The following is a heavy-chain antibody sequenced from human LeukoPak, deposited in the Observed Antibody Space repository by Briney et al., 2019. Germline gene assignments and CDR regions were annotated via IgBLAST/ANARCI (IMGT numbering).Heavy chain of an antibody. CDR1: GGSISSGGYY. V-gene: IGHV4-30-2*02. CDR2: IYHSGST. CDR3: ARGYYTQYFQH. D-gene: IGHD1-26*01. Sequence: SETLSLTCTVSGGSISSGGYYWSWIRQPPGKGLEWIGYIYHSGSTYYNPSLKSRVTISVDRSKNQFSLKLSSVTAADTAVYYCARGYYTQYFQHWGQGTLVTVSS. J-gene: IGHJ1*01.